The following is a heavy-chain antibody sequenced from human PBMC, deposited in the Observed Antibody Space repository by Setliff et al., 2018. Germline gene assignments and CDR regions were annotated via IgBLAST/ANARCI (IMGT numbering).Heavy chain of an antibody. J-gene: IGHJ6*03. D-gene: IGHD3-22*01. CDR3: ARDDDSSGYYSYYYMDV. V-gene: IGHV3-48*04. Sequence: GGSLRLSCAASGFTFRGFAMHWVRQAPGKGLEWVSYINSRSSTIFYADSVKGRFTISRDNAKNSLYLQMNSLRAEDTAVYYCARDDDSSGYYSYYYMDVWGKGTTVTVSS. CDR1: GFTFRGFA. CDR2: INSRSSTI.